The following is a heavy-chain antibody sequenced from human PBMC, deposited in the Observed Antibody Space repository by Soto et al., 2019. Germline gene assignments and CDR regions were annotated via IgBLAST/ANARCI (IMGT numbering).Heavy chain of an antibody. D-gene: IGHD3-9*01. Sequence: VQLVESGGDLVQRGGSLRLSCAASGFPFSSYWMHWVRHTPGKGLDWVARISGDGVTTYYADSVTGRFTVSRDNAKNTLSLQISGLRAEDTAVYYCAREYYGLLTGYYTDYWGQGTRVSVSS. CDR1: GFPFSSYW. V-gene: IGHV3-74*01. CDR3: AREYYGLLTGYYTDY. J-gene: IGHJ4*02. CDR2: ISGDGVTT.